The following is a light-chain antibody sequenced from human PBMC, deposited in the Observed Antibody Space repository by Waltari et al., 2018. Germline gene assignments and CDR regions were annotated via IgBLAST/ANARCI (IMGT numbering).Light chain of an antibody. CDR1: QSLLPNDGKTY. CDR3: MQGIHLPS. CDR2: EVS. Sequence: DIVMTQTPLSLSVTHGQPASIPCKSSQSLLPNDGKTYLYWYLRKPGQSQQLLINEVSRRFSGVPDRFSGRGSGTDFTLKISRVEAEDVGVYYCMQGIHLPSFGQGTKLEIK. J-gene: IGKJ2*01. V-gene: IGKV2-29*02.